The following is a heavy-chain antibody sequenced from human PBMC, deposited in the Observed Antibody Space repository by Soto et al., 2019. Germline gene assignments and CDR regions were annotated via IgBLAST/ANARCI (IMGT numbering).Heavy chain of an antibody. CDR2: IDPSDSYT. CDR3: ASHLYSSSYNGGMYYYYGMDV. D-gene: IGHD6-13*01. V-gene: IGHV5-10-1*01. J-gene: IGHJ6*02. Sequence: GESLKISCKGSGYSFTSYWISWVRQMPGKGLGWMGRIDPSDSYTNYSPSFQGHVTIPADKSISTAYLQWSSLKASDTAMYYCASHLYSSSYNGGMYYYYGMDVWGQGTTVTVSS. CDR1: GYSFTSYW.